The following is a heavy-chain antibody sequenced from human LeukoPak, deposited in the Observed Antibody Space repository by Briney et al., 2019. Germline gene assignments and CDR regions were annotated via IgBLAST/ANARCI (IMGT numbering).Heavy chain of an antibody. Sequence: GGPLRLSCAASGFTFDDYAMHWVRQAPGKGLEWVSGISWNSGSIGYADSVKGRFTISRDNAKNSLYLQMNSLRAEDTALYYCAKDTRPSGSYCLDYWGQGTLVTVSS. CDR2: ISWNSGSI. CDR3: AKDTRPSGSYCLDY. D-gene: IGHD3-10*01. V-gene: IGHV3-9*01. J-gene: IGHJ4*02. CDR1: GFTFDDYA.